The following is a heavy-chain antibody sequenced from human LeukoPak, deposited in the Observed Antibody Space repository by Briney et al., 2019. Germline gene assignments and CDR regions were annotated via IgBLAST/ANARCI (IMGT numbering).Heavy chain of an antibody. CDR1: GYTFTSYG. CDR2: ISAYNGNT. V-gene: IGHV1-18*01. J-gene: IGHJ4*02. CDR3: ARDLNTAMVQYYFDY. D-gene: IGHD5-18*01. Sequence: ASVKVSCKASGYTFTSYGISWVRQAPGQGLEWMGWISAYNGNTNYAQKLQGRVTMTTDISTSTAYMELRSLRSDDTAVYYCARDLNTAMVQYYFDYWGQGTLVTVSS.